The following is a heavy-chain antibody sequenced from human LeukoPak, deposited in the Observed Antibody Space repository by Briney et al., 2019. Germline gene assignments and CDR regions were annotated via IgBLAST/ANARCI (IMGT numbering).Heavy chain of an antibody. J-gene: IGHJ5*02. D-gene: IGHD2-2*01. Sequence: ASVTVSCKASGYTFTGYYMHWVRQAPGQGLEWMGWINPNSGGTNYAQKFQGRVTMTRDTSISTAYMELSRLRSDDTAVYYCARVAEDIVVVPAPENGWFDPGGQGTLVTVAS. V-gene: IGHV1-2*02. CDR2: INPNSGGT. CDR3: ARVAEDIVVVPAPENGWFDP. CDR1: GYTFTGYY.